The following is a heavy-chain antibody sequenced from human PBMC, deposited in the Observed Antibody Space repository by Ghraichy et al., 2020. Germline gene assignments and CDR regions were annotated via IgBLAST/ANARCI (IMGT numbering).Heavy chain of an antibody. CDR1: GFTFSDYN. CDR2: ISGGSSYI. CDR3: ARYGVSSWYKMPSDY. V-gene: IGHV3-21*01. J-gene: IGHJ4*02. D-gene: IGHD6-13*01. Sequence: GGSLRLTCVASGFTFSDYNMNWIRQAPGKGLEWVSSISGGSSYIYYTTSVKGRFTISRNNAKNSLYLQMNSLTAEDTAMYYCARYGVSSWYKMPSDYWGQGTLVTVSS.